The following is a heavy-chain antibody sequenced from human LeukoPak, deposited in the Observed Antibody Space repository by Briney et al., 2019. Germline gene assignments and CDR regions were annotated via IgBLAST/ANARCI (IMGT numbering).Heavy chain of an antibody. Sequence: PGGSLRLSCAASGFTFSSYWMSWVRQAPGKGLEWVSSISSSSSYIYYADSVKGRFTISRDNAKNSLYLQMNSLRAEDTAVYYCAREMAANIDYWGQGTLVTVSS. CDR2: ISSSSSYI. CDR3: AREMAANIDY. D-gene: IGHD5-24*01. J-gene: IGHJ4*02. V-gene: IGHV3-21*01. CDR1: GFTFSSYW.